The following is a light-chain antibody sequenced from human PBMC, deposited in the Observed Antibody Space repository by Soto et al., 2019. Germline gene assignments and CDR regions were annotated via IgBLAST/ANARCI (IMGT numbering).Light chain of an antibody. J-gene: IGKJ3*01. V-gene: IGKV4-1*01. CDR3: QQDYSTPAT. CDR1: QSVLYNANTKNY. CDR2: WAS. Sequence: DIVMTQSPDSLAVSLGERATLNCKSSQSVLYNANTKNYLAWYQKKPGQPPKLLIYWASTRESGVPDRFSGSGSGTDFTLTISRLQAEYVAVYYCQQDYSTPATFGPGTKVDIK.